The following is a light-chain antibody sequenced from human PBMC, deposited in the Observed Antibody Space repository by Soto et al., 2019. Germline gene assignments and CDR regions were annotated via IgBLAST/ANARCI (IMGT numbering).Light chain of an antibody. Sequence: QSALTQHASVSGSPGQSITISCTGTSSDVGGYNYVSWYQQHPGKAPKLMIYEVSKRPSGVPDRFSGSKSGNTASLTVSGLQTEDEADYYCSSYAASSNYVFGTGTKLTVL. V-gene: IGLV2-8*01. J-gene: IGLJ1*01. CDR2: EVS. CDR1: SSDVGGYNY. CDR3: SSYAASSNYV.